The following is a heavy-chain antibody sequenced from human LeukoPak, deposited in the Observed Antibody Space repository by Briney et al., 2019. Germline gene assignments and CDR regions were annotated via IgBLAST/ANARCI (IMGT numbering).Heavy chain of an antibody. J-gene: IGHJ6*03. V-gene: IGHV5-51*01. CDR1: GYSFSSYW. Sequence: GESLKISCKGSGYSFSSYWIGWVRQTPGKGLEWMGSIYPGNSNTISSPSFEGQVTISADKSTRAAYLQWSSLKASDTAVYFCVRLQTDSSAYCSHHYYYIDVWGKGTTVSVSS. CDR2: IYPGNSNT. CDR3: VRLQTDSSAYCSHHYYYIDV. D-gene: IGHD3-22*01.